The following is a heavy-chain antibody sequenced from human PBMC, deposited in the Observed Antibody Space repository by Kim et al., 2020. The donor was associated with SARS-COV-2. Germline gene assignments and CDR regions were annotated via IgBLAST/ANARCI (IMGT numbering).Heavy chain of an antibody. CDR3: AKGQGYYDAFDV. CDR2: ISWNSGNI. D-gene: IGHD3-22*01. CDR1: GFTFDDYV. Sequence: GGSLRLSCAASGFTFDDYVMYWVRQAPGKGLEWVSGISWNSGNIDYADSVKGRCTISRDNAKNSLYLQMNSLRAEDTALYYGAKGQGYYDAFDVWGQGTMVTVSS. J-gene: IGHJ3*01. V-gene: IGHV3-9*01.